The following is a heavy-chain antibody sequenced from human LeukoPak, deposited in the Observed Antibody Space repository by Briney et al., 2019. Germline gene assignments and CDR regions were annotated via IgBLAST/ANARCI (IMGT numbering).Heavy chain of an antibody. CDR2: ISKSSSYI. CDR1: GFTFSTYS. D-gene: IGHD3-3*01. Sequence: GGSLRLSCAASGFTFSTYSLNWVRQAPGKGLEWVSSISKSSSYIFYADSVKGRFTISRDDAKNSLYLQMNSLRAEDTAVYYCATSPRDDFWSEDDYWGQGTLVTVSS. J-gene: IGHJ4*02. CDR3: ATSPRDDFWSEDDY. V-gene: IGHV3-21*04.